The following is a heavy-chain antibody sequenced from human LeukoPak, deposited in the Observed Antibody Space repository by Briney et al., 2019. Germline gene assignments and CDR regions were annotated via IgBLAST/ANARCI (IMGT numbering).Heavy chain of an antibody. CDR2: IYYSGST. D-gene: IGHD1-26*01. CDR1: GGSISSYY. J-gene: IGHJ4*02. V-gene: IGHV4-59*01. Sequence: PSETLSLTCTVSGGSISSYYWSWIRQPPGKGLEWIGYIYYSGSTNYNPSLKSRVSISVDTSKNQFSLKLSSVTAADTAVYYCARDSGNYRGMDYWGQGTLVTVSS. CDR3: ARDSGNYRGMDY.